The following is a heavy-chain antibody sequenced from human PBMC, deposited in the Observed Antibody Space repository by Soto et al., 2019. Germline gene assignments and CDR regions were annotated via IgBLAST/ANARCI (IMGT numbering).Heavy chain of an antibody. CDR3: AKEWSDARTREKCGLVDY. D-gene: IGHD2-8*01. CDR2: ISYDGNTK. V-gene: IGHV3-30*18. J-gene: IGHJ4*02. CDR1: GFTFSNYG. Sequence: GGSLRLSCTASGFTFSNYGMHWVRQAPGKGLEWVAVISYDGNTKYYADSVKGRFTLSRDNSKNTLSLQMNSLRVEDTAVYYCAKEWSDARTREKCGLVDYWGQGALVTVSS.